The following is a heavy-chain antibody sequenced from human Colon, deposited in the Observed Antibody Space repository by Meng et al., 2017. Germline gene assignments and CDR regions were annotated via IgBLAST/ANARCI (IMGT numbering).Heavy chain of an antibody. V-gene: IGHV1-18*01. Sequence: ASVKVSCKAAGYTFINYGITWVRQAPGQGLEWMGWISGYSGVTNYAQDLQDRVTITTDASTTTAYLELRSLRSDDTAVYYCARYRPAAGTYYFDYWGQGTRVTVSS. CDR1: GYTFINYG. CDR3: ARYRPAAGTYYFDY. D-gene: IGHD6-13*01. CDR2: ISGYSGVT. J-gene: IGHJ4*02.